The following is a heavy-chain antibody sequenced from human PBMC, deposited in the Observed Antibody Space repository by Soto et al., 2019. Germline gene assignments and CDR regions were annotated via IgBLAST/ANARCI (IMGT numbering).Heavy chain of an antibody. J-gene: IGHJ4*02. D-gene: IGHD2-21*01. CDR2: IAYSGTT. CDR1: GGSISSSTYY. Sequence: QVQLQESGPGLVKPSETLSLTCTVSGGSISSSTYYWGWIRQPPGKGLEWIATIAYSGTTYYNPSLTGPVSVSLDAAQTPFSLTVSSVTAADTAVYYCARHHISGPVVPFDYWGRGTLVTVAS. CDR3: ARHHISGPVVPFDY. V-gene: IGHV4-39*01.